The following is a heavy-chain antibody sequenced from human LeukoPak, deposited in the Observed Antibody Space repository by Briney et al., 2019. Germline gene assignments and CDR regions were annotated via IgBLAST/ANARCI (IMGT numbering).Heavy chain of an antibody. D-gene: IGHD2-15*01. J-gene: IGHJ4*02. CDR1: GYTFTSYD. CDR2: VFPGDPDT. Sequence: KVSCKASGYTFTSYDINWVRQMPGKGLEWMGIVFPGDPDTRYSPSFQGQVTISADKSISTAYLQWSSLKASDTAMYYCARSSRGSGQSDYWGQGTLVTVSS. CDR3: ARSSRGSGQSDY. V-gene: IGHV5-51*01.